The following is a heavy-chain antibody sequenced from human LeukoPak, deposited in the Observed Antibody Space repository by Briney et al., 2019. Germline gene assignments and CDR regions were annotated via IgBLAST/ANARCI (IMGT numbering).Heavy chain of an antibody. V-gene: IGHV4-59*01. J-gene: IGHJ4*02. CDR1: GGSISSYY. D-gene: IGHD2-8*01. CDR3: ARTPCITGICYNDY. CDR2: IHYSGST. Sequence: NPSETLSLTCTVSGGSISSYYWSWTRQPPGKGLEWIGYIHYSGSTNYNTSLKSRVSISLDTSKRQFSLRLTSVTAADTAVYCCARTPCITGICYNDYWGQGTLVTGSS.